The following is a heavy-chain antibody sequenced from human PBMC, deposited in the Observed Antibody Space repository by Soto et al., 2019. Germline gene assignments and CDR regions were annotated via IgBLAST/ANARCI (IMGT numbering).Heavy chain of an antibody. J-gene: IGHJ3*02. CDR2: IYYSGST. Sequence: QVQLQESGPGLVKPSQTLSLTCTVSGGSISSGGYYWSWIRQHPGKGLEWIGYIYYSGSTYYNPSLKSRVTISVDTSKHQFSLKLSSVTAADTAVYYCARLKEVGWFGDQRDAFAIWGQGTMVTVSS. CDR3: ARLKEVGWFGDQRDAFAI. V-gene: IGHV4-31*03. D-gene: IGHD3-10*01. CDR1: GGSISSGGYY.